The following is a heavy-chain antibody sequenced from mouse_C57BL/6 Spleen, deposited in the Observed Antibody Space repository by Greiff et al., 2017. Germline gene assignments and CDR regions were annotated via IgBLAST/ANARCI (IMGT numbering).Heavy chain of an antibody. CDR1: GFSLTSYG. Sequence: VKLQESGPGLVAPSQSLSITCTVSGFSLTSYGVHWVRQPPGKGLEWLVVIWSDGSTTYNSALKSRLSISKDNSKSQVFLKMNSLQTDDTAMYYCARHSYYYGDAMDYWGQGTSVTVSS. CDR2: IWSDGST. CDR3: ARHSYYYGDAMDY. D-gene: IGHD1-1*01. J-gene: IGHJ4*01. V-gene: IGHV2-6-1*01.